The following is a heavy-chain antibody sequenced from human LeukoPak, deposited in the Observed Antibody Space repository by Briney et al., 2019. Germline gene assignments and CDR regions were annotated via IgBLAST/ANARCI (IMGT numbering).Heavy chain of an antibody. CDR3: ARAGSGYSFDY. J-gene: IGHJ4*02. Sequence: SETLSLTCTVSGGSISSYSYYWGWIRQPPGKGLEWIGTIYYSGSTYYNPSLKSRVTISVDTSKNQFSLRLNSVTAADTAVYYCARAGSGYSFDYWGQGRLVTVSS. CDR2: IYYSGST. CDR1: GGSISSYSYY. V-gene: IGHV4-39*07. D-gene: IGHD3-22*01.